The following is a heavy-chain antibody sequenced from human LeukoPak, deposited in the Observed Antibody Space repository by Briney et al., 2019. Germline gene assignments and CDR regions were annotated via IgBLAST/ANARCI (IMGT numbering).Heavy chain of an antibody. J-gene: IGHJ4*02. CDR2: ISSSDGTI. V-gene: IGHV3-48*03. CDR3: ARTIEMATISYFDY. CDR1: GFTFSRYE. Sequence: GGSLRVSCAASGFTFSRYEMNWVRQAPGKGLEWVSYISSSDGTIDYADSVKGRFTISRDNAKNSLYLQMNSLRAGDTAVYYCARTIEMATISYFDYWGQGTLVTVSS. D-gene: IGHD5-24*01.